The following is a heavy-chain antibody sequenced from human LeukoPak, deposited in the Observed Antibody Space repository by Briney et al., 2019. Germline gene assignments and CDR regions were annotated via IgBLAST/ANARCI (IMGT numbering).Heavy chain of an antibody. J-gene: IGHJ4*02. CDR3: ATRSGLVYSSNWLLDN. D-gene: IGHD6-13*01. Sequence: GGSLRLSCATSGFTFTRYAINWVRQAPGKGLEWVGRIRSKTDDGTIDYAAPVKGRFTISRDDSKNTLSLHMNSLKIEDTAVYYCATRSGLVYSSNWLLDNWGQGTLVTVSS. CDR1: GFTFTRYA. CDR2: IRSKTDDGTI. V-gene: IGHV3-15*01.